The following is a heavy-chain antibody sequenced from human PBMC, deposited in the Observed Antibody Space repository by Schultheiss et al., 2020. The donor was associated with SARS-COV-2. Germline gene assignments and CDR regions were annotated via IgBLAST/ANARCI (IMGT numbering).Heavy chain of an antibody. D-gene: IGHD6-13*01. CDR1: GGSFSDFY. V-gene: IGHV4-34*01. CDR2: INHSGST. J-gene: IGHJ6*03. Sequence: SETLSLTCAVSGGSFSDFYWSWIRQPPGKGLEWIGEINHSGSTNYNPSLKTRVTISVDTSKNQFSLKLSSVTAADTAVYYCARHVLTLAQLVFNWAVERHYYYIDVWGKGTTVTVSS. CDR3: ARHVLTLAQLVFNWAVERHYYYIDV.